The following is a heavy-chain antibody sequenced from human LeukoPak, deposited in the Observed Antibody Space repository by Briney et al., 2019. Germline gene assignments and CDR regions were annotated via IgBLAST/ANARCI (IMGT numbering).Heavy chain of an antibody. CDR1: GGSISSSSYY. J-gene: IGHJ4*02. CDR2: IYYSGST. D-gene: IGHD4-17*01. Sequence: PSETLSLTCTVSGGSISSSSYYWGWLRQPPGKGLERIGSIYYSGSTYYNPSLKSRVTISVDTSKNQFSLKLSSVTAADTAVYYCATMTTETTFGYWGQGTLVTVSS. V-gene: IGHV4-39*07. CDR3: ATMTTETTFGY.